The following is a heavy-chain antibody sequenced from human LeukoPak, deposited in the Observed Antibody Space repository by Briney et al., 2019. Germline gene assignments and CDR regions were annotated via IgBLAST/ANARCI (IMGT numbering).Heavy chain of an antibody. D-gene: IGHD2-2*01. J-gene: IGHJ6*03. CDR2: INHSGST. Sequence: SETLSLTCAVYGGSFSGYYWSWVRQPPGKGLEWIGEINHSGSTNYNPSLKSRVTISVDTSKNQFSLKLSSVTAADTAVYYCARVWGYCSSTSCYWGRYYYYYMDVWGQGTLVTVSS. V-gene: IGHV4-34*01. CDR1: GGSFSGYY. CDR3: ARVWGYCSSTSCYWGRYYYYYMDV.